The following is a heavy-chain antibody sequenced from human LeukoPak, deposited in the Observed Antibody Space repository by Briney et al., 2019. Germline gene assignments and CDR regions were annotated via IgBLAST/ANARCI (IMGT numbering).Heavy chain of an antibody. D-gene: IGHD1-26*01. Sequence: GGSLRLSCAASGFTFSSYSMNWVRQAPGKGLEWVSAISGSGGSTYYADSVKGRFTISRDNSKNTLYLQMNSLRAEDTAVYYCAKHGEEWELLREAGWFDPWGQGTLVTVSS. CDR1: GFTFSSYS. V-gene: IGHV3-23*01. J-gene: IGHJ5*02. CDR3: AKHGEEWELLREAGWFDP. CDR2: ISGSGGST.